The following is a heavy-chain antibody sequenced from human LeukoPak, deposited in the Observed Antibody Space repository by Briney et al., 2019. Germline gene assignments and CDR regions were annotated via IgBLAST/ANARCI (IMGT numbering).Heavy chain of an antibody. Sequence: ASETLSLTCTVSGGSISSYYWSWIRQPPGKGLEWIGYIYYSGSTNYSPSLKSRVTISVDTSKNQFSLKLSSVTAADTAVYYCARVRPPYLFDYWGQGTLVTVSS. CDR1: GGSISSYY. CDR2: IYYSGST. V-gene: IGHV4-59*01. CDR3: ARVRPPYLFDY. J-gene: IGHJ4*02. D-gene: IGHD2-2*02.